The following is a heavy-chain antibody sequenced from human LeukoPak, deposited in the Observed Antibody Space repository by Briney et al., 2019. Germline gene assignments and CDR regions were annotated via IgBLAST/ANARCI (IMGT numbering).Heavy chain of an antibody. CDR1: GGSISNYY. V-gene: IGHV4-59*08. CDR3: ARHGGPSDSSGYLYYLDY. CDR2: VHYSGST. D-gene: IGHD3-22*01. J-gene: IGHJ4*02. Sequence: PSETLSLTCTVSGGSISNYYWSWVRQAPGKGLEWLGYVHYSGSTNYNPSLQSRLTISADTSKNQFSLPLTSVTAADTAVYYCARHGGPSDSSGYLYYLDYWGQGTLVSVCS.